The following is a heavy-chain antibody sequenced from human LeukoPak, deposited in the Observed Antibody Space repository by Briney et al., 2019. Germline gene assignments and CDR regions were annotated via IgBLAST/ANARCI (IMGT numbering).Heavy chain of an antibody. J-gene: IGHJ3*02. CDR2: ILNSGTTT. CDR3: ARSDVLEI. V-gene: IGHV3-48*03. CDR1: GFTFSSYE. Sequence: GGSLRLSCAASGFTFSSYEMNWVRQAPGKGLEWVSYILNSGTTTYYADSVKGRFTISRDNAKKSLYLQMNSLRAEDTAVYYCARSDVLEIWGQGSLVTVSS.